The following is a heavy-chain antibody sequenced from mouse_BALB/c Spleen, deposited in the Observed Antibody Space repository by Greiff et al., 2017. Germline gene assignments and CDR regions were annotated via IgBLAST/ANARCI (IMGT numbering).Heavy chain of an antibody. J-gene: IGHJ1*01. CDR1: GFTFSSYG. CDR3: ARLYGPGYFDV. Sequence: EVKLVESGGDLVKPGGSLKLSCAASGFTFSSYGMSWVRQTPDKRLEWVATISSGGSYTYYPDSVKGRFTISRDNAKNTLYLQMSSLKSEDTAMYYCARLYGPGYFDVWGAGTTVTVSS. CDR2: ISSGGSYT. V-gene: IGHV5-6*02. D-gene: IGHD1-1*02.